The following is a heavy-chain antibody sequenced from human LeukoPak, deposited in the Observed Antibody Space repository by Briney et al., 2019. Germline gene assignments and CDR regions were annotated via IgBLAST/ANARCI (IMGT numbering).Heavy chain of an antibody. Sequence: PSETLSLTCTVSGGSISSYYWSWIRQPPGKGLEWIGYIYYSGSTNYNPSLKSRVTISVDTSKNQSSLKLSSVTAADTAVYYCARRRSTIFGVVSKGYNWFDPWGQGTLVTVSS. CDR3: ARRRSTIFGVVSKGYNWFDP. D-gene: IGHD3-3*01. CDR1: GGSISSYY. CDR2: IYYSGST. V-gene: IGHV4-59*08. J-gene: IGHJ5*02.